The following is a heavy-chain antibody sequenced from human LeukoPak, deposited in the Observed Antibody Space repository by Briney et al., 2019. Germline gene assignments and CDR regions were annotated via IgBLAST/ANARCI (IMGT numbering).Heavy chain of an antibody. Sequence: GASLKISCEGSGYSFTSYWIGWVRKMPGKGLEWMAIIYPGDSDTRYSSSFQGQATTSANNSITTAHLQCSNLTASTTAMYYCARLWIQLWFVDYWGQGTLVTVCS. V-gene: IGHV5-51*03. D-gene: IGHD5-18*01. CDR1: GYSFTSYW. CDR2: IYPGDSDT. CDR3: ARLWIQLWFVDY. J-gene: IGHJ4*02.